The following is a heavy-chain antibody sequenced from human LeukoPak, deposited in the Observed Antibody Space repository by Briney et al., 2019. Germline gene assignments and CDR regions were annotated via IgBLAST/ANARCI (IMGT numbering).Heavy chain of an antibody. Sequence: GGSPRLSCAASGFTFSGYAMSWVRQAPGKGLEWVSGISGRGDNTYYADSVKGRFTISRDNSKNTLRLQMNSLGDEDTAVYYCAKRVQGNTGPFHCWGQGTLASVSS. J-gene: IGHJ4*02. CDR1: GFTFSGYA. CDR3: AKRVQGNTGPFHC. CDR2: ISGRGDNT. D-gene: IGHD4-23*01. V-gene: IGHV3-23*01.